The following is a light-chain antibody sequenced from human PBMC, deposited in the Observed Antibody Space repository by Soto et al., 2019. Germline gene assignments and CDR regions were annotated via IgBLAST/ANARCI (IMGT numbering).Light chain of an antibody. J-gene: IGKJ4*01. CDR1: ESISSN. CDR3: QQYHHWPVT. Sequence: EIVMTQSPATLSVSPGARATLSCRASESISSNLAWYQQKPGQAPRLLMFGASTRATGIPARFSGSGSGTEFTLTISSLQSEDFAVYYCQQYHHWPVTFGGGTKVEIK. V-gene: IGKV3-15*01. CDR2: GAS.